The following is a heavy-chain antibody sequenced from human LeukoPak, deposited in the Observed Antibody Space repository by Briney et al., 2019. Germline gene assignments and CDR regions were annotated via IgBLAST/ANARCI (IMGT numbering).Heavy chain of an antibody. Sequence: GGSLRLSCAASGFTFSSYAMSWVRQAPGKGLEWVSAISGSGGSTYYADSVKGRFTISRDNSKNTLYLQMNSLRVEDTAVYYCAKDREGYCGGDCYSEGYWGQGTLVTVSS. J-gene: IGHJ4*02. V-gene: IGHV3-23*01. CDR1: GFTFSSYA. CDR3: AKDREGYCGGDCYSEGY. D-gene: IGHD2-21*02. CDR2: ISGSGGST.